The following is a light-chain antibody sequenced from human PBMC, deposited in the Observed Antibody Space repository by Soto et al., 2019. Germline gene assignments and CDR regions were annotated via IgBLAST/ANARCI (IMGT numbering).Light chain of an antibody. CDR2: EVN. J-gene: IGLJ2*01. Sequence: QSALTQPPSASGSPGQSVTISCTGTSSDVGGYNYVSWYQQHPGKAPKLMIYEVNKRPSGVPDRFSGSKSGNTASLTVSGLQAEDEADYYCNSYAVSNNLGVFGGGTKLTVL. CDR3: NSYAVSNNLGV. V-gene: IGLV2-8*01. CDR1: SSDVGGYNY.